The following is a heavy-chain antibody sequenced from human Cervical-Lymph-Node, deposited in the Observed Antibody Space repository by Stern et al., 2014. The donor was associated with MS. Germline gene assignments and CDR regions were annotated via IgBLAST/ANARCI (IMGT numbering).Heavy chain of an antibody. J-gene: IGHJ4*02. V-gene: IGHV3-30*14. CDR3: AKYAQSFDS. CDR2: VLYNGTNK. D-gene: IGHD2-2*01. Sequence: VQLVESGGGVVQPGRSLRLSCGASGFTFKSYTMQWVRQAPGQGLGRVEVVLYNGTNKYYADFVKGRFTLSRDNSKNTLFLQMNSLRPEDSAVYYCAKYAQSFDSWGQGTLVTVSS. CDR1: GFTFKSYT.